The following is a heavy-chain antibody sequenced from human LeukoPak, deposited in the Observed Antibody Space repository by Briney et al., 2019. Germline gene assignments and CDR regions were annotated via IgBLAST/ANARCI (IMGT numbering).Heavy chain of an antibody. V-gene: IGHV3-48*01. CDR3: AKDANYFDSGSYLIPFDF. CDR1: GFTFSTYS. D-gene: IGHD3-22*01. Sequence: GGSLRLSCAASGFTFSTYSMNWVRQAPGKGLEWVSYISGSSGTIYYADSVKGRFTISRDNSKNTLYLQMNSLRTEDTAVYHCAKDANYFDSGSYLIPFDFWGQGTLVTVSS. J-gene: IGHJ4*02. CDR2: ISGSSGTI.